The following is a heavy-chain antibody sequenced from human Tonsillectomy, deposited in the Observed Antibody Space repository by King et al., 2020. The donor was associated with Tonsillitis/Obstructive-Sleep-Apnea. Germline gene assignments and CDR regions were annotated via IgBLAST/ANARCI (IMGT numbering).Heavy chain of an antibody. CDR1: GGSISSYY. CDR3: AREALDAFDI. V-gene: IGHV4-59*01. J-gene: IGHJ3*02. Sequence: QLQESGPGLVKPSETLSLTCTVSGGSISSYYWSWLRQPPGKGLEWIGYIYYSGSTKYNPSLKSRVTISVDTSKNQFSLKLSSVTAADTAVYYCAREALDAFDIWGQGTMVTVSS. CDR2: IYYSGST.